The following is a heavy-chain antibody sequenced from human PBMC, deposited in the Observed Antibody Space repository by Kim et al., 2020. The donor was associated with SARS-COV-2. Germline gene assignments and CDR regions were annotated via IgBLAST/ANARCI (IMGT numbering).Heavy chain of an antibody. D-gene: IGHD4-17*01. Sequence: SETLSLTCTVSGGSISSGSYYWSWIRQPAGKGLEWIGRIYTSGSTNYNPSLKSRVTISVDTSKNQFSLKLSSVTAADTAVYYCASSEDGDYHFGDAFDIWGQGTMVTVSS. CDR1: GGSISSGSYY. V-gene: IGHV4-61*02. CDR2: IYTSGST. J-gene: IGHJ3*02. CDR3: ASSEDGDYHFGDAFDI.